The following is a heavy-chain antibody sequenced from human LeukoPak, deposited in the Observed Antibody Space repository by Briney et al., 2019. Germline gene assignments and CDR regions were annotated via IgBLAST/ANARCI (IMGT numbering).Heavy chain of an antibody. J-gene: IGHJ1*01. CDR2: IYYSGST. CDR3: ASEIYYYDSSGPTQYFQH. CDR1: GGSFSGYY. Sequence: SETLSLTCAVYGGSFSGYYWSWIRQPPGKGLEWIGYIYYSGSTNYNPSLKSRVTISVDTSKNQFSLKLSSVTAADTAVYYCASEIYYYDSSGPTQYFQHWGQGTLVTVSS. V-gene: IGHV4-59*08. D-gene: IGHD3-22*01.